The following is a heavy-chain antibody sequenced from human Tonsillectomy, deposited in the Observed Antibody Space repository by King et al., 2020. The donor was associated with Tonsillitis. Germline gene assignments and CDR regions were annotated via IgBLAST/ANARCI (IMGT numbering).Heavy chain of an antibody. CDR1: GFTFDDYG. D-gene: IGHD3-16*01. J-gene: IGHJ6*02. CDR2: INWDGGRT. Sequence: VQLVESGGGVTRPGGSLRLSCAASGFTFDDYGMSWVRHAPGKGLEWVSVINWDGGRTGYADSVTGRLTISRDNARNSLYLQMKSLRAEDTALYYCARTRGGVGRDYYYSIMDVWGQGTTVTVSS. V-gene: IGHV3-20*04. CDR3: ARTRGGVGRDYYYSIMDV.